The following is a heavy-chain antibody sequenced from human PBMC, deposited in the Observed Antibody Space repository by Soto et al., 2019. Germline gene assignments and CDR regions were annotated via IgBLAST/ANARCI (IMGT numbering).Heavy chain of an antibody. CDR3: ARDQRIAFDY. V-gene: IGHV1-3*05. D-gene: IGHD6-25*01. J-gene: IGHJ4*02. Sequence: QVQLVQSGAEEKKPGASVKVSCKASGYTFTSYAMSWVRQAPGQRLEWMGWINAGNGNTKYSEKFQGRVTITRDTSASTAYMELSSLRAEDTAVCDCARDQRIAFDYWGQGTLVTVSS. CDR2: INAGNGNT. CDR1: GYTFTSYA.